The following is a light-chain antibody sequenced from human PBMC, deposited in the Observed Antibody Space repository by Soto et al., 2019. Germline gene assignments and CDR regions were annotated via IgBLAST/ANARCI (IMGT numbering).Light chain of an antibody. J-gene: IGKJ2*01. CDR2: AAS. CDR3: QQSHGIPYT. Sequence: DIQMTQSPSSLTASVGDRVTITCRASQTISTYLNWYHQKPVNAPKLLIYAASSLQSGFPSRVLSSGSLTDFTLTISSLQHEDFAIYYCQQSHGIPYTFGQGTKLQIK. V-gene: IGKV1-39*01. CDR1: QTISTY.